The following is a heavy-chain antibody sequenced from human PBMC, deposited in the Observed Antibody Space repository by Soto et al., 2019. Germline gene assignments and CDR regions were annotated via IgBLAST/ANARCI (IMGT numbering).Heavy chain of an antibody. CDR1: GGSISSYY. V-gene: IGHV4-59*01. D-gene: IGHD3-22*01. J-gene: IGHJ4*02. Sequence: SETLSLTCTVSGGSISSYYWSWIRQPPGKGLEWIGYIYYSGSTNYNPSLKSRVTISVDTSKNQFSLKLSSVTAADTAVYYFAHYYYDSSGYSAHFDYWGQGTLVTVSS. CDR2: IYYSGST. CDR3: AHYYYDSSGYSAHFDY.